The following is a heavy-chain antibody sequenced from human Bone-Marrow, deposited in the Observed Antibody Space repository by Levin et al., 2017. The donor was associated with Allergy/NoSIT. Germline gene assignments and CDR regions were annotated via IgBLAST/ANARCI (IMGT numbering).Heavy chain of an antibody. CDR2: IYTGGST. CDR1: GASITSGGDYY. V-gene: IGHV4-61*02. CDR3: AGDSGSNWFDRLGLGWFDP. D-gene: IGHD3-10*01. J-gene: IGHJ5*02. Sequence: SETLSLTCTVSGASITSGGDYYWSWIRQPAGKGLEWIGRIYTGGSTDYHASLESRVTISLDTSRSQFSLKMTSVTAADTAIYFCAGDSGSNWFDRLGLGWFDPWGQGILVTVSS.